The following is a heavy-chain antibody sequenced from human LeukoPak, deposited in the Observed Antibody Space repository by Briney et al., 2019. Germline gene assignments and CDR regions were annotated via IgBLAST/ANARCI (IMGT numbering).Heavy chain of an antibody. D-gene: IGHD2-15*01. J-gene: IGHJ4*02. V-gene: IGHV1-69*05. Sequence: SVKVSCKACRCTFISYAISWLRQAPGQGLEWMGRIIPIFCTANYAQKFQGRVTITTDESTSTAYMELSSLRSEDTAVYYCARALVVVAANYYFDYWGQGTLVTVSS. CDR3: ARALVVVAANYYFDY. CDR1: RCTFISYA. CDR2: IIPIFCTA.